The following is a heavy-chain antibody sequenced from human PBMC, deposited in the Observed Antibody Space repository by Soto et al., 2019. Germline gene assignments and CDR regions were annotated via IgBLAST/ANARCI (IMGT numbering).Heavy chain of an antibody. Sequence: GASVKVSCKASGYTFTGYYMHWARQAPGQGLEWMGWINPNSGGTNYAQKFQGRVTMTRDTSISTACMELSRLRSDDTAVYYCARSPVHHAFDIWGQGTMVTVSS. CDR2: INPNSGGT. CDR3: ARSPVHHAFDI. J-gene: IGHJ3*02. V-gene: IGHV1-2*02. CDR1: GYTFTGYY.